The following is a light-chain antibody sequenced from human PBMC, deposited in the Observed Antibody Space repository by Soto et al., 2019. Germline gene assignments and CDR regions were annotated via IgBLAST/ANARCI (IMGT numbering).Light chain of an antibody. CDR3: QQYGRSPT. Sequence: EIGLTQSRGTLSLSPGERATRSCRASQSVSSSYLAWYQQKLGQAPRLLIYDASRRATGIPDRFSGNGSGTDFTLTISRLEPEDFVVYYCQQYGRSPTFGQGTKVDIK. CDR1: QSVSSSY. V-gene: IGKV3-20*01. CDR2: DAS. J-gene: IGKJ1*01.